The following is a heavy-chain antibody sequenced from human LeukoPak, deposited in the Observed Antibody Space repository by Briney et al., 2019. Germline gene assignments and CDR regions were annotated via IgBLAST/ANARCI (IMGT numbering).Heavy chain of an antibody. Sequence: PGGSLRLSCAASGFTFSSYAMSWVRQAPGKGLEWVSAISGSGGSTYYADSVKGRFTISRDNSKNTLYLQMNSLRAEDTAVYYCAKDMLKWLLWGAFDNWGQGTMVTVSS. CDR1: GFTFSSYA. CDR3: AKDMLKWLLWGAFDN. D-gene: IGHD3-3*01. CDR2: ISGSGGST. V-gene: IGHV3-23*01. J-gene: IGHJ3*02.